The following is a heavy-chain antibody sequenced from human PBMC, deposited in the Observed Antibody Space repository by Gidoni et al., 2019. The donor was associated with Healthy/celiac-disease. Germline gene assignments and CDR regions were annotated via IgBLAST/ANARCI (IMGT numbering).Heavy chain of an antibody. CDR3: ARVVDSSQTPWYYFDY. D-gene: IGHD3-22*01. CDR1: GGSISRGDYY. CDR2: IYYSGST. J-gene: IGHJ4*02. V-gene: IGHV4-30-4*01. Sequence: QVQLQESGPGLVKPSQTLSLTCTVSGGSISRGDYYWSWSRQPPGKGLEWIGYIYYSGSTYYNPSLKSRVTISVDTSKNQFSLKLSSVTAADTAVYYCARVVDSSQTPWYYFDYWGQGTLVTVSS.